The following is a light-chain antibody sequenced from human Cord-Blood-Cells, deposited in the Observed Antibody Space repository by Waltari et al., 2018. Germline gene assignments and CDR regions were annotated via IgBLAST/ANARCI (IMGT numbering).Light chain of an antibody. CDR2: DVS. CDR3: SSYTSSSTQV. J-gene: IGLJ3*02. Sequence: SALTQPASVSGSPGQSLTISCTGTSRDVGGYNYVSWYQQHPGKAPKLMIYDVSNRPSGVSNRFSGSKSGNTASLTISGLQAEDEADYYCSSYTSSSTQVFGGGTKLTVL. CDR1: SRDVGGYNY. V-gene: IGLV2-14*03.